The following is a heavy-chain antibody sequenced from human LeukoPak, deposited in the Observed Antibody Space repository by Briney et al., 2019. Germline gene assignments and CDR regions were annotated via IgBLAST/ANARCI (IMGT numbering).Heavy chain of an antibody. CDR1: GYTFTGYY. CDR2: INPNSGGT. V-gene: IGHV1-2*02. Sequence: ASVKVSCKASGYTFTGYYMHWVRQAPGQGLEWMGWINPNSGGTNYAQKFQGRVTMTRDTSISTAYMELSRLRSDDTAVYYCARVEVVAMIPFDYWGQGTLVTVSS. J-gene: IGHJ4*02. D-gene: IGHD5-12*01. CDR3: ARVEVVAMIPFDY.